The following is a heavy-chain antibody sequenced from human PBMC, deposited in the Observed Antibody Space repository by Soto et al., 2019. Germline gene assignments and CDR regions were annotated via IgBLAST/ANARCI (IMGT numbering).Heavy chain of an antibody. V-gene: IGHV4-31*03. D-gene: IGHD4-17*01. CDR2: IFYSGTA. CDR3: ARGYGDYGLEGL. CDR1: GGFFSRGGYH. J-gene: IGHJ2*01. Sequence: QGQLQESGPGLVKPSQTLSLTFTVSGGFFSRGGYHCHWMRQHPGKGLVWIGYIFYSGTAYYNPSLPSRVSISVDPPRNQFSLKMTSVTAADTAIYYCARGYGDYGLEGLWGRGTLGTVSS.